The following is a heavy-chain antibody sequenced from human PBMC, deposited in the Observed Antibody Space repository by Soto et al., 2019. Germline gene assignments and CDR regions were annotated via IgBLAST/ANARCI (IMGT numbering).Heavy chain of an antibody. CDR1: GDSMNSGDYS. CDR3: ARGDYQYSIDY. Sequence: SETLSLTCTVSGDSMNSGDYSCSWIRQPPGKGLEWLGYIYRTGNTHYSPSLKSRVSISQDRSKNQFSLELASVTAADTAVYYCARGDYQYSIDYWGQGTLVTVSS. D-gene: IGHD2-2*01. V-gene: IGHV4-30-2*01. CDR2: IYRTGNT. J-gene: IGHJ4*02.